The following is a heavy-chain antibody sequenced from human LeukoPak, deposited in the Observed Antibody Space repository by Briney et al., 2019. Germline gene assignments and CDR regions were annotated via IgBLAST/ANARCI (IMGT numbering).Heavy chain of an antibody. V-gene: IGHV3-48*03. CDR2: ISSSGSTI. Sequence: GGSLRLSCAASGFTFSSYEMNWVRQAPGKGLEWVSYISSSGSTIYYADSVKGRFTISRDNAKNSLYLQMNSLRAEDTAVYYCARDHPRIVVVVAAKEEEYGIDAFDIWGQGTMVTVSS. J-gene: IGHJ3*02. CDR3: ARDHPRIVVVVAAKEEEYGIDAFDI. CDR1: GFTFSSYE. D-gene: IGHD2-15*01.